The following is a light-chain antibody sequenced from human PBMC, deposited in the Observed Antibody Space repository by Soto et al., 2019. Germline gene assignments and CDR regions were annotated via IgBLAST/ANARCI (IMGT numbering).Light chain of an antibody. CDR1: QVMGSRY. CDR3: QQFGSSIPHT. CDR2: GAS. Sequence: EIVMTQSPGTLSLSPGERATISCRASQVMGSRYLACYHQKSGQAPRLLIYGASSRATGIPDRFSGSGSGTDFTLTISRLEPEDFGVYYCQQFGSSIPHTFGQGTKLEIK. V-gene: IGKV3-20*01. J-gene: IGKJ2*01.